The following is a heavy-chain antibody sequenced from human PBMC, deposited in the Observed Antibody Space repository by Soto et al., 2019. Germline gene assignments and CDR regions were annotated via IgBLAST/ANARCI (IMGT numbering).Heavy chain of an antibody. CDR1: GGSISSYY. J-gene: IGHJ6*03. V-gene: IGHV4-59*08. CDR3: ARRGKKSFYYYMDV. Sequence: QVQLQESGPGLVKPSETLSLTCTVSGGSISSYYWTWVRQSPGKGLEWIGYVFSSGSTNYNPSLESRATISLDTSKNQCSLKVISVTAADTAVYYCARRGKKSFYYYMDVWGKGTTVTVSS. CDR2: VFSSGST.